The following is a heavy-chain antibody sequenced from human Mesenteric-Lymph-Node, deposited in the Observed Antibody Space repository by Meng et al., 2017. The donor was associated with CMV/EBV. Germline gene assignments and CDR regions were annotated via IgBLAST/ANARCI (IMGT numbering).Heavy chain of an antibody. Sequence: AGSLRLSCAASGFTFSNYSMNWVRQAPGKGLEWVSSISNSSSYIYYADSVNGRFTISRDSAKNSLYLQMNSLSAEDAAVYYCARERNGWFDPWGQGTLVTVSS. CDR3: ARERNGWFDP. V-gene: IGHV3-21*01. J-gene: IGHJ5*02. CDR2: ISNSSSYI. D-gene: IGHD2-8*01. CDR1: GFTFSNYS.